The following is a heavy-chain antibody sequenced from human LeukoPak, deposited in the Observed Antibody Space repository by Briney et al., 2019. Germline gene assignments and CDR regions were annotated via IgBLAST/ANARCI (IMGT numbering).Heavy chain of an antibody. CDR2: IRYDGSNK. V-gene: IGHV3-30*02. Sequence: GGSLRLSCAASGFTFSSYGMHWVRQAPGKGLEWVAFIRYDGSNKYYADSVKGRFTISRDNSKNTLYLQMNSLRAEDTAVYYCAKDPTYYYDSSGYIFDYWGQGTLVTVSS. J-gene: IGHJ4*02. CDR1: GFTFSSYG. CDR3: AKDPTYYYDSSGYIFDY. D-gene: IGHD3-22*01.